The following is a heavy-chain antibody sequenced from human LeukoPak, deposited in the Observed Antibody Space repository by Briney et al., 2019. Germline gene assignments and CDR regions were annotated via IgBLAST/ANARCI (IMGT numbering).Heavy chain of an antibody. J-gene: IGHJ4*02. V-gene: IGHV3-30-3*01. CDR3: ARELSDYGDYFNPFDY. CDR2: ISYDGSNK. D-gene: IGHD4-17*01. CDR1: GFTFSSYA. Sequence: GGSLRLSCAAPGFTFSSYAMHWVRQAPGKGLEWVAVISYDGSNKYYADSVKGRFTISRDNSKNTLYLQMNSLRAEDTAVYYCARELSDYGDYFNPFDYWGQGTLVTVSS.